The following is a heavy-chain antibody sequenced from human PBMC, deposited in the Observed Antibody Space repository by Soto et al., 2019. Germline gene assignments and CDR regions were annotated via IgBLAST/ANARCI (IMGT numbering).Heavy chain of an antibody. CDR3: ANPTDLDY. CDR2: ISGSVDST. V-gene: IGHV3-23*01. CDR1: GFTFSNYD. J-gene: IGHJ4*02. Sequence: LRLSCAASGFTFSNYDMSWVRQAPGKGLEWVSMISGSVDSTYYADSVRGRFTISRDNAKTSLYLQMNSLRAEDTAIYYCANPTDLDYWGQGLLVTVS. D-gene: IGHD4-4*01.